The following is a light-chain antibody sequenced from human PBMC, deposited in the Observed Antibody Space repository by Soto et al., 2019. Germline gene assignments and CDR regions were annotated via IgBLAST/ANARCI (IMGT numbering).Light chain of an antibody. J-gene: IGKJ5*01. Sequence: ILILPPPALPSVALGECSTLPCGISQSVSTNLAWYQQKPGQGPRLLIFGASTSAIAIPARFSSSGSGTEFTLTITSLEPEDFAVYYCHQRYNWPRVTFGQGTRLEIK. CDR1: QSVSTN. CDR2: GAS. CDR3: HQRYNWPRVT. V-gene: IGKV3-15*01.